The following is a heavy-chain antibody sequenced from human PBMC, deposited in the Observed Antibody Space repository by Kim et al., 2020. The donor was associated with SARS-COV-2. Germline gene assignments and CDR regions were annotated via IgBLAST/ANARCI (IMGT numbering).Heavy chain of an antibody. J-gene: IGHJ5*02. D-gene: IGHD3-10*01. Sequence: SETLSLTCAVSGGSISSSNWWSWVRQPPGKGLEWIGEIHHSGSTNYNPSPKSRVTISVDKSKNQFSLKLSSMTAADTAVYYCARLLWFGESWFDPWGQGTLVTVSS. V-gene: IGHV4-4*02. CDR3: ARLLWFGESWFDP. CDR1: GGSISSSNW. CDR2: IHHSGST.